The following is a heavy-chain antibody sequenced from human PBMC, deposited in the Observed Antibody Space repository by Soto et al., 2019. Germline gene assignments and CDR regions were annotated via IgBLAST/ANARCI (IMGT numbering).Heavy chain of an antibody. CDR3: ARAIQLRSERNYPGY. Sequence: GASVKVSCKASGYTFTSYDINWVRQATGQGLEWMGWMNPNSGNTGYAQKFQGRVTMTRNTSISTAYMELSSLRSEDTAVYYCARAIQLRSERNYPGYWGQGTLVTVSS. CDR1: GYTFTSYD. D-gene: IGHD1-7*01. V-gene: IGHV1-8*01. CDR2: MNPNSGNT. J-gene: IGHJ4*02.